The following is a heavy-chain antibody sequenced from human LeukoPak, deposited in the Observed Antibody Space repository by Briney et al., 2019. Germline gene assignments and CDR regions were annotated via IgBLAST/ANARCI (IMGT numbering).Heavy chain of an antibody. D-gene: IGHD1-14*01. CDR3: ARVLLWARSQPGDY. CDR1: GFTLSDYY. V-gene: IGHV3-11*04. J-gene: IGHJ4*02. Sequence: GGSLRLSCAASGFTLSDYYMSWIRQAPGKGLEWVSYISSSGSTIYYADSVRGRFTISRDNSKNTLYLQMNSLRAEDTAVYYCARVLLWARSQPGDYWGQGTLVTVSS. CDR2: ISSSGSTI.